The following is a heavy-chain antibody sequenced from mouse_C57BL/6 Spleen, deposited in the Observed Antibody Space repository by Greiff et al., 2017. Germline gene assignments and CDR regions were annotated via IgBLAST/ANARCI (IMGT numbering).Heavy chain of an antibody. CDR2: INYDGSST. CDR3: ARDRPGGMDY. Sequence: EVKVVESEGGLVQPGSSMKLSCTASGFTFSDYYMAWVRQVPEKGLEWVANINYDGSSTYYLDSLKSRFIISRDNAKNMLYLQMSSLKSEDTATYYCARDRPGGMDYWGQGTSVTVSS. CDR1: GFTFSDYY. V-gene: IGHV5-16*01. J-gene: IGHJ4*01.